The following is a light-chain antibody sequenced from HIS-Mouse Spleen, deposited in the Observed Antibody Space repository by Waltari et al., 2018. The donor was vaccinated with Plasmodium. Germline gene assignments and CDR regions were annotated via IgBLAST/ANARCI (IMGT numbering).Light chain of an antibody. V-gene: IGLV3-10*01. CDR2: VDS. Sequence: SYELTQPPSVSVSPGQKARITCPGDALPKKYAYWYQQKSGQAPVLVIYVDSKRPSGIPERFSGSSSGTMATLTISGAQVEDEADYYCYSTDSSGNHRVFGGGTKLTVL. CDR3: YSTDSSGNHRV. CDR1: ALPKKY. J-gene: IGLJ3*02.